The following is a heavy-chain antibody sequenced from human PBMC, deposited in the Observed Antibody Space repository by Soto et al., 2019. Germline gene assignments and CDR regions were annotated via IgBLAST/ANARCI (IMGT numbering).Heavy chain of an antibody. CDR3: ARDSLVGGTAGTSYYYYGMDV. CDR2: INPNSGGT. CDR1: GYTFTGYY. V-gene: IGHV1-2*02. D-gene: IGHD1-7*01. J-gene: IGHJ6*02. Sequence: ASVKVSCKASGYTFTGYYMHWVRQAPGQGLEGMGWINPNSGGTNYAQKFQGRVTMTRDTSISTAYMELSRLRSDDTAVYYCARDSLVGGTAGTSYYYYGMDVWGQGTTVTVSS.